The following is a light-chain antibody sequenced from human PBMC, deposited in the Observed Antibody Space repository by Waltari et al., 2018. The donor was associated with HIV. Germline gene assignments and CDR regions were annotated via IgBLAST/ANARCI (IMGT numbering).Light chain of an antibody. Sequence: QSVLTQPPSASGTPGQRVTISCSGSSPTHGSNIVNWYQQLPGTAPKLLIYSNNQRPSGVPDRFSGSKSGTSASLAISGLQSEDEADYYCAAWDDSLNGWVFGGGTKLTVL. CDR1: SPTHGSNI. J-gene: IGLJ3*02. CDR3: AAWDDSLNGWV. V-gene: IGLV1-44*01. CDR2: SNN.